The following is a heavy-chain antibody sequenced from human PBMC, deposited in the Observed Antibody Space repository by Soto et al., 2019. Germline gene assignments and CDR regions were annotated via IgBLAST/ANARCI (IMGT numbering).Heavy chain of an antibody. J-gene: IGHJ3*02. CDR1: GYTFTSYY. Sequence: ASVKVSCKASGYTFTSYYMHWVRQAPGQGLEWMGIINPSGGSTSYAQKFQGRVTMTRDKSTSTVYMELSSLRSEDTAVYYCATEFLDIVVVHDAMRVSAFDIWGQGKMVTVS. D-gene: IGHD2-2*03. CDR2: INPSGGST. V-gene: IGHV1-46*01. CDR3: ATEFLDIVVVHDAMRVSAFDI.